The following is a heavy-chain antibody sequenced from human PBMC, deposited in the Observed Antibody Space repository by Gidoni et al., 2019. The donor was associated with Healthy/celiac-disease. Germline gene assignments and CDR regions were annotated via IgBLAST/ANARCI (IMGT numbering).Heavy chain of an antibody. D-gene: IGHD6-13*01. CDR2: ISYDGSNK. CDR3: AKEGDSSSWLVGRGIYYYYGMDV. CDR1: GFTFSSYG. Sequence: QVQLVESGGGVVQPGRSLRLSCAASGFTFSSYGMHWVRQAPGKGLEWVAVISYDGSNKYYADSVKGRFTISRDNSKNTLYLQMNSLRAEDTAVYYCAKEGDSSSWLVGRGIYYYYGMDVWGQGTTVTVSS. J-gene: IGHJ6*02. V-gene: IGHV3-30*18.